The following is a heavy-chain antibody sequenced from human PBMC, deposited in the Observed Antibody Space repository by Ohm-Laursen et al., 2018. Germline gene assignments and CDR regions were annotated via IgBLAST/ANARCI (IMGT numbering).Heavy chain of an antibody. CDR3: ARITAGPDYFDY. CDR1: GFSLTTSGMC. CDR2: IDWDDDR. J-gene: IGHJ4*02. V-gene: IGHV2-70*11. Sequence: STQTLTLTCTFSGFSLTTSGMCVNWIRQSPGKALEWLARIDWDDDRYYSASLKTRLTISKDTSKNQVVLTMTNMDPVDTATYYCARITAGPDYFDYWGQGILVTVSS.